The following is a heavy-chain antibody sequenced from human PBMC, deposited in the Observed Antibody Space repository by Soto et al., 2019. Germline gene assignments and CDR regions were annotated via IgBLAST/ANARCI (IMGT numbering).Heavy chain of an antibody. D-gene: IGHD3-3*01. J-gene: IGHJ6*03. V-gene: IGHV4-34*01. Sequence: SETLSLTCAVYGGSFGGYYWSWIRQPPGKGLEWIGEINHSGSTNYNPSLKSRVTISVDTSKNQFSLKLSSVTAADTAVYYCARGGPSDFWSGYAYYYYYYMDVWGKGTTVTVSS. CDR2: INHSGST. CDR1: GGSFGGYY. CDR3: ARGGPSDFWSGYAYYYYYYMDV.